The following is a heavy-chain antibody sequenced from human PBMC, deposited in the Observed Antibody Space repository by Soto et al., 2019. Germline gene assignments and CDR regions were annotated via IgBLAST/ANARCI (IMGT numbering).Heavy chain of an antibody. CDR3: AKVVTGYYGSGNHFDY. CDR2: ISGSGGST. CDR1: GFTFSSYA. J-gene: IGHJ4*02. V-gene: IGHV3-23*01. D-gene: IGHD3-10*01. Sequence: GGSLRLSCAASGFTFSSYAMSWVRQAPGKGLEWVSAISGSGGSTYYAESVKGRFTISRDNSKNTLYLQMNSLRAEDTAVYYCAKVVTGYYGSGNHFDYWGQGTLVTVSS.